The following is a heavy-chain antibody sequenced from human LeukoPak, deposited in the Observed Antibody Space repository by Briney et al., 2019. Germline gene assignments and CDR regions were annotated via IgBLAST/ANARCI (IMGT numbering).Heavy chain of an antibody. J-gene: IGHJ4*02. CDR3: AKDLGLGSSGWFFDH. D-gene: IGHD6-19*01. CDR2: ITGSGGST. Sequence: TGGSLRLSCAASGFTFSSYAMNWVRQAPGKGLEWVSSITGSGGSTYYADSVKGQFTVSRDNSKNTLYLQMNSLRAEDTAVYYCAKDLGLGSSGWFFDHWGQGTLVTVSS. CDR1: GFTFSSYA. V-gene: IGHV3-23*01.